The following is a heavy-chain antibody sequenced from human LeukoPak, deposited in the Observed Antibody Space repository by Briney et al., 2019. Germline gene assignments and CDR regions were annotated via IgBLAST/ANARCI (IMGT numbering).Heavy chain of an antibody. J-gene: IGHJ5*02. CDR2: IYSGGST. CDR1: GFTVSSNY. CDR3: ARGSDYGDPHT. D-gene: IGHD4-17*01. V-gene: IGHV3-53*01. Sequence: GGSLRLSCAASGFTVSSNYMSWVRQAPGKGLEWVSVIYSGGSTYYADSVKGRFTISRDNSKNTLYLQMNSLRVEDTAVYYCARGSDYGDPHTWGQGTLVTVSS.